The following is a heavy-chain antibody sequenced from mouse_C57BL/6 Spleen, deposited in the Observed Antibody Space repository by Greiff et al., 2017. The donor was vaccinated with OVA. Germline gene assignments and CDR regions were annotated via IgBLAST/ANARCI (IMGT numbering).Heavy chain of an antibody. CDR2: IDPSDSYT. V-gene: IGHV1-59*01. CDR1: GYTFTSYW. D-gene: IGHD2-3*01. J-gene: IGHJ2*01. Sequence: QVQLQQPGAELVRPGTSVKLSCKASGYTFTSYWMHWVKQRPGQGLEWIGVIDPSDSYTNYNQKFKGKATLTVDTSSSTAYMQLSSLTSEDSAVYYCARSPPYDGYYVDYWGQGTTLTVSS. CDR3: ARSPPYDGYYVDY.